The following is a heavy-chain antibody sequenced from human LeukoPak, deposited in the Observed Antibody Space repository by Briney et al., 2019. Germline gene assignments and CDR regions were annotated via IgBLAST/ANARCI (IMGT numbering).Heavy chain of an antibody. Sequence: SETLSLTCTVSGGSISSYYWSWIRQPPGKGLEWIGYIYYSGNTNYNPSLLSRVAISVDTSKNHFSLRLSSVTAADTAVYYCTRHGGGHPFDYWGQGTLVTVSS. CDR3: TRHGGGHPFDY. J-gene: IGHJ4*02. V-gene: IGHV4-59*08. CDR1: GGSISSYY. D-gene: IGHD3-16*01. CDR2: IYYSGNT.